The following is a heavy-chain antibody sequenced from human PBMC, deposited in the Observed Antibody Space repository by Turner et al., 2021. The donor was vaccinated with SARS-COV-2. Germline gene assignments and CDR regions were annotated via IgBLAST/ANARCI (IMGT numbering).Heavy chain of an antibody. V-gene: IGHV3-48*01. D-gene: IGHD3-10*01. CDR2: ISGSSSTI. CDR3: ARNGQKWQFRESLDY. J-gene: IGHJ4*02. Sequence: EVQLVESGGGLVQPGGSLRLSCAASGFTFSNYNMNWVRQAPGKGLEWVSYISGSSSTIYYADSVKGRFTISRDNAKNSLYLQMNSLRAEDTAVYFCARNGQKWQFRESLDYWGQGTLVTVSS. CDR1: GFTFSNYN.